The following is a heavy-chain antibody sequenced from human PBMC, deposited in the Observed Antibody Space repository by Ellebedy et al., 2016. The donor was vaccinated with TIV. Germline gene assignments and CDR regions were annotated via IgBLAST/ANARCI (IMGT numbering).Heavy chain of an antibody. D-gene: IGHD5-12*01. J-gene: IGHJ4*02. CDR1: GGSISSYY. CDR3: ATLWGRVATIPGY. Sequence: MPSETLSLTCSVSGGSISSYYWTWIRQPPGKGLEWIAYFYHIGNTNYSASLKSRVTISVDTAKNQFSLKLISVTAADTAVYYCATLWGRVATIPGYWGQGTLVTVSS. V-gene: IGHV4-4*08. CDR2: FYHIGNT.